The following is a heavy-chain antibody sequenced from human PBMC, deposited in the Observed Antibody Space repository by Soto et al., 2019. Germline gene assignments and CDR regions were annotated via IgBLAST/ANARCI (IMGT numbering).Heavy chain of an antibody. D-gene: IGHD2-15*01. CDR3: AKEALKMGYCSGGSCYSMGLLPKNPPYYFDY. CDR1: GFTFSSYA. CDR2: ISGSGGST. J-gene: IGHJ4*02. V-gene: IGHV3-23*01. Sequence: PGGSLRLSCAASGFTFSSYAMSWVRQAPGKGLEWVSAISGSGGSTYYADSVKGRFTISRDNSKNTLYLQMNSLRAEDTAVYYCAKEALKMGYCSGGSCYSMGLLPKNPPYYFDYWGQGTLVTVSS.